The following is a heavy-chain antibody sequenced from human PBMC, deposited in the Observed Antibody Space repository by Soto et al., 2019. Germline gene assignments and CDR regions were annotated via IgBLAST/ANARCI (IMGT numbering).Heavy chain of an antibody. CDR1: GYTFTGYY. V-gene: IGHV1-2*04. D-gene: IGHD6-13*01. CDR3: AREGSIAAAATSLDP. Sequence: GASVKVSCKAAGYTFTGYYMHWVRQAPGQGLERMGWINPNSGGTNYAQKFQGWVTMTRDTSISTAYMELSRLRSDDTAVYYCAREGSIAAAATSLDPRGQGILVTVSS. J-gene: IGHJ5*02. CDR2: INPNSGGT.